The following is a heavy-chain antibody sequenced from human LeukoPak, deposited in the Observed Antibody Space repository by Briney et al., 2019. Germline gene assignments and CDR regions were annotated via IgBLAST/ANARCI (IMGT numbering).Heavy chain of an antibody. V-gene: IGHV4-30-2*01. Sequence: PSETLSLTCAVSGGSISSGGYSWSWIRQPPGKGLEWIGYIYHSGSTYYNPSLKSRVTISVDRSKNQFSLKLSSVTAADTAVYYCARAYCSSTSCYFAFDIWGQGTMATVSS. CDR3: ARAYCSSTSCYFAFDI. CDR2: IYHSGST. D-gene: IGHD2-2*01. CDR1: GGSISSGGYS. J-gene: IGHJ3*02.